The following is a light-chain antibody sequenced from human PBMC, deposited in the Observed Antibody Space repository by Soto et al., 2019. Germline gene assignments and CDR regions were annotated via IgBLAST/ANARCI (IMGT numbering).Light chain of an antibody. V-gene: IGKV3-11*01. CDR1: QSINRH. CDR3: QQRSSWPPIT. Sequence: EIVLTQSPATLSLSPGERATLSCRASQSINRHLAWYRQKPGQAPRLLIYDASNRATGIPARFSGSGSGTDFTLTISSLEPEDFGVYYYCQQRSSWPPITFGQGTRLEIK. CDR2: DAS. J-gene: IGKJ5*01.